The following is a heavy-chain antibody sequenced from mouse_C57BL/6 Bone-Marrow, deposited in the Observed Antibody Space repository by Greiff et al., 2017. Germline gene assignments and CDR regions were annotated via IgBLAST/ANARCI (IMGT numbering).Heavy chain of an antibody. V-gene: IGHV5-9-1*02. CDR1: GFTFSSYA. CDR3: TRVGYYGSRRYFDV. J-gene: IGHJ1*03. D-gene: IGHD1-1*01. CDR2: ISSGGDYI. Sequence: VMLVESGEGLVKPGGSLKLSCAASGFTFSSYAMSWVRQTPEKRLEWVAYISSGGDYIYYADTVKGRFTISRDNARNTLYLQMSSLKSEDTAMYYCTRVGYYGSRRYFDVWGTGTTVTVSS.